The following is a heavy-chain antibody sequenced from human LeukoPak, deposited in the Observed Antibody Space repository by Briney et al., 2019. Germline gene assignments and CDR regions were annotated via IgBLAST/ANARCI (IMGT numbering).Heavy chain of an antibody. V-gene: IGHV3-30-3*01. CDR3: ARVHDSGSYSFDY. J-gene: IGHJ4*02. CDR2: ISYDGSNK. D-gene: IGHD1-26*01. CDR1: AFTFSDYA. Sequence: GGSLRLSCVASAFTFSDYAMHWVRQAPGKGLEWVAVISYDGSNKYYSDYVKGRFTISRDNSKNTLYLQMNSLRTDDTAVFYCARVHDSGSYSFDYWGQGTLVTRST.